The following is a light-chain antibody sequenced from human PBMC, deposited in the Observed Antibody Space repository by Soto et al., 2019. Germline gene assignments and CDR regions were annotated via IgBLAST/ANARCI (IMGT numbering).Light chain of an antibody. CDR3: CSYAGSYLLYV. Sequence: QSVLTQPRSVSGSPGQSVTISCTGTSSDVGGYNYVSWYQQHPGKAPKLMIYDVSKRPSGVPDRFSGSKSGNTASLTISGLQAEDEADYYCCSYAGSYLLYVFGTWTKVTVL. J-gene: IGLJ1*01. CDR2: DVS. CDR1: SSDVGGYNY. V-gene: IGLV2-11*01.